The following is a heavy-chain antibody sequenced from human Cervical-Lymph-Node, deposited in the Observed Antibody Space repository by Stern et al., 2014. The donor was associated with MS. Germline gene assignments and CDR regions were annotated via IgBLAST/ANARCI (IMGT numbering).Heavy chain of an antibody. CDR2: INAGNGNT. CDR3: ARACVLVMNPPDY. D-gene: IGHD3-9*01. V-gene: IGHV1-3*01. J-gene: IGHJ4*02. Sequence: QVQLVQSGAEVKKPGASVKVSCKASGYTFTSYAMHWVRQAPGQRLEWMGWINAGNGNTKYSQKFQGRVTITRDTSASTAYMELSSLRSEDTAVYYCARACVLVMNPPDYWGQGTLVTVSS. CDR1: GYTFTSYA.